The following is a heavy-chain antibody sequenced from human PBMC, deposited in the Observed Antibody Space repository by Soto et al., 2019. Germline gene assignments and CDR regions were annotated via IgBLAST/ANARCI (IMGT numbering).Heavy chain of an antibody. V-gene: IGHV1-18*01. CDR1: GYTFTRYG. CDR2: ISAYNGNT. CDR3: ARDLTADFWSGYSRRYNWFDP. D-gene: IGHD3-3*01. Sequence: GVSVKVSCKASGYTFTRYGIIWVRQAPGQGLERIGWISAYNGNTNYAQKHQGRVTMTTDTSTSTAYMELRSLRSDDTAVYYCARDLTADFWSGYSRRYNWFDPWGQGTLVTVSS. J-gene: IGHJ5*02.